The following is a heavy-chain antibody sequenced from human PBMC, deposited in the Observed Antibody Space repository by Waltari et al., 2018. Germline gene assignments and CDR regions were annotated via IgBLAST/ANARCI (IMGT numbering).Heavy chain of an antibody. D-gene: IGHD5-12*01. V-gene: IGHV3-23*01. CDR2: ISGSGGST. CDR1: GFTFSSYA. J-gene: IGHJ4*02. CDR3: AKAVATIPIDY. Sequence: EVQLLESGGGLVQPGGSLRLSCAASGFTFSSYAMSWVRQAPGKGLVWVSAISGSGGSTYYADSGKGRFTISRDNSKNTLYLKRNSLRAEDTAVYYCAKAVATIPIDYWGQGTLVTVSS.